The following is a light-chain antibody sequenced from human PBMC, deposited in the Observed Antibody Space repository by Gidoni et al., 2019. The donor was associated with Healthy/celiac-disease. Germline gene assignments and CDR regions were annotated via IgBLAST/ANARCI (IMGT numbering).Light chain of an antibody. J-gene: IGKJ5*01. CDR3: QQRSNWHPEA. Sequence: IVLTQSPATLSLSPGERATLSCRASQSVSSYLAWYQQNTGQAPRLLIYDASNRATGIPARFSGSGSGTDFTLTISSLEPEDFAVYYCQQRSNWHPEAFGQGTRLEIK. CDR1: QSVSSY. CDR2: DAS. V-gene: IGKV3-11*01.